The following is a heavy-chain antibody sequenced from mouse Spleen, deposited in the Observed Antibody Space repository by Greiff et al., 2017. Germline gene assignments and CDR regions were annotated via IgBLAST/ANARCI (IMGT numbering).Heavy chain of an antibody. CDR2: IYPSDSET. J-gene: IGHJ4*01. CDR3: ARWVGRGAMDY. V-gene: IGHV1-61*01. CDR1: GYTFTSYW. D-gene: IGHD4-1*01. Sequence: QVQLQQPGAELVRPGSSVKLSCKASGYTFTSYWMDWVKQRPGQGLEWIGNIYPSDSETHYNQKFKDKATLTVDKSSSTAYMQLSSLTSEDSAVYYCARWVGRGAMDYWGQGTSVTVSS.